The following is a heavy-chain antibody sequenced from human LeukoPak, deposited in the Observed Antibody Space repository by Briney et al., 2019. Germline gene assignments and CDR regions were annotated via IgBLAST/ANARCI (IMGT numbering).Heavy chain of an antibody. V-gene: IGHV3-53*04. J-gene: IGHJ6*02. CDR2: IYSGGST. CDR3: ARGGGSSGWYRNLGYYGMDV. D-gene: IGHD6-19*01. CDR1: GFTVSSNY. Sequence: PGGSLRLSCAASGFTVSSNYMSWVRQAPGKGLEWVSVIYSGGSTYYADSVKGRFTISRHNSKNTLYLQMNSLRAEDTAVYYCARGGGSSGWYRNLGYYGMDVWGQGTTVTVSS.